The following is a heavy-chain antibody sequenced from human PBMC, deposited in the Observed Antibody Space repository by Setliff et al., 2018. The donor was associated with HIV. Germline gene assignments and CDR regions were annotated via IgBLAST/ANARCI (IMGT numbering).Heavy chain of an antibody. CDR1: GGSFSGYY. CDR3: ATSPAGEILGSRPFYFDY. J-gene: IGHJ4*02. CDR2: INHSGST. Sequence: SETLSLTCAVYGGSFSGYYWSWIRQPPGKGLEWIGEINHSGSTNYNPSLKSRVTISLDTSKNQFSLKMRSVTAAGTAVYYCATSPAGEILGSRPFYFDYWGQGTLVTVSS. D-gene: IGHD3-10*01. V-gene: IGHV4-34*01.